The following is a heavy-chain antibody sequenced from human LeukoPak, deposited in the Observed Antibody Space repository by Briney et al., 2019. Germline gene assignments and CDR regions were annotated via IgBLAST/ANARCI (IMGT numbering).Heavy chain of an antibody. D-gene: IGHD1-1*01. CDR1: GGTFSSYA. V-gene: IGHV1-69*05. CDR2: IIPIIGTA. Sequence: SVKVSCKASGGTFSSYAISWVRQAPGQGLEWMGGIIPIIGTANYAQKFQGRVTITTDESTSTAYMELSSLRSEDTAVYYCASTVTTYDAFDIWGQGTMVTVSS. J-gene: IGHJ3*02. CDR3: ASTVTTYDAFDI.